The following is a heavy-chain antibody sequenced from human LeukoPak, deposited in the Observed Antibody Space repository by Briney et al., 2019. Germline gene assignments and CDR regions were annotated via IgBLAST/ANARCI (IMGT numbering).Heavy chain of an antibody. V-gene: IGHV1-46*01. D-gene: IGHD3/OR15-3a*01. CDR3: AREPSGTGYLDY. J-gene: IGHJ4*02. CDR1: GYTFTSYY. CDR2: INSSGGTT. Sequence: ASVKVSRKASGYTFTSYYLHWVRQAPGQGLEWVGVINSSGGTTSYAQKFQGRLTVTRDTSTSTVYMDLSSLRSEDTAVYYCAREPSGTGYLDYWGQGTLVTVSS.